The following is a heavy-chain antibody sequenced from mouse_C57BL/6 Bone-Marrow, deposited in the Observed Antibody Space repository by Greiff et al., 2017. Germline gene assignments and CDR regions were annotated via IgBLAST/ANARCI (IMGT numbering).Heavy chain of an antibody. D-gene: IGHD3-2*02. Sequence: QVQLQQPGAELVRPGSSVKLSCKASGYTFTSYWMHWVKQRPIQGLEWIGNIDPSDSETHYNQKFKDKATLTVDKSSSTAYMQLSSLTSEDSAVYYCARSDLLSSSDYWGQGTTLTVSS. CDR1: GYTFTSYW. CDR2: IDPSDSET. V-gene: IGHV1-52*01. CDR3: ARSDLLSSSDY. J-gene: IGHJ2*01.